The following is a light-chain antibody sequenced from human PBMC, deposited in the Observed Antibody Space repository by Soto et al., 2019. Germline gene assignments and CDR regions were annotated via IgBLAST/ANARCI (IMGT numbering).Light chain of an antibody. CDR2: AAS. CDR3: QQSYYTPTST. Sequence: DIQMTQSPSSLSASVGDRVTITCRASQSISSFLNWYQQKPGKAPQLLIYAASNSQSGVPSRFSGSGSGTDFTLTISSLQPEDSATYYCQQSYYTPTSTLGQGTKVDIK. J-gene: IGKJ1*01. V-gene: IGKV1-39*01. CDR1: QSISSF.